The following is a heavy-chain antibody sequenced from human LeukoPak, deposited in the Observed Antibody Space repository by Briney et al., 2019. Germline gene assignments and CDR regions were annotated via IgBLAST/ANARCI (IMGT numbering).Heavy chain of an antibody. V-gene: IGHV3-13*01. J-gene: IGHJ4*02. CDR1: GFTFTSYD. D-gene: IGHD4/OR15-4a*01. CDR2: IGVAGDT. CDR3: AGALVGRPGAAEY. Sequence: GGSLRLSCAASGFTFTSYDMHWVRQVTGKGLEWVSAIGVAGDTNYPDSVKGRFTISRENAKNSLYLQMNSLRAGDTAVYYCAGALVGRPGAAEYWAQEPLVTVPS.